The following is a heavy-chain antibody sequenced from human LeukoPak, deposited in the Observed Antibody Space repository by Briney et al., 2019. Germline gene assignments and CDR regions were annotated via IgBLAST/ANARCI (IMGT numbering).Heavy chain of an antibody. CDR1: GFTFSSYA. Sequence: GGSLRLSCAASGFTFSSYAMHWVRPAPGKGLEWVAVISYDGSNKYYADSVKGRFTISRDNSKNTLYLQMNSLRAEGTAVYYCARVGGRTYYYYYGMDVWGQGTTVTVSS. J-gene: IGHJ6*02. CDR3: ARVGGRTYYYYYGMDV. V-gene: IGHV3-30*04. D-gene: IGHD1-26*01. CDR2: ISYDGSNK.